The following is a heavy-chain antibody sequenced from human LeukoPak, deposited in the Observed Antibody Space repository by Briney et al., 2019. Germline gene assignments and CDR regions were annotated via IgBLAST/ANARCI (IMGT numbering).Heavy chain of an antibody. J-gene: IGHJ5*02. Sequence: PSETLSLTCTVSGGSISNYYWNWIRQPPGKGLEWIGEINHSGSTNYNPSLKSRVTISVDTSKNQFSLKLSSVTAADTAVCYCARGPGGFSETPWGQGTLVTVSS. CDR2: INHSGST. CDR1: GGSISNYY. D-gene: IGHD3-3*01. V-gene: IGHV4-34*01. CDR3: ARGPGGFSETP.